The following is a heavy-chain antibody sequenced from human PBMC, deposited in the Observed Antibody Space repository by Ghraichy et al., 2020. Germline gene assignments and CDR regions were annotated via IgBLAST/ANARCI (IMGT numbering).Heavy chain of an antibody. CDR2: ISRSGSTI. J-gene: IGHJ5*02. CDR3: ARGPESITGTTYNWFDP. CDR1: GFTFSDYY. D-gene: IGHD1-20*01. V-gene: IGHV3-11*01. Sequence: GGSLRLSCAASGFTFSDYYMSWIRQAPGKGLEWVSYISRSGSTIYYADSVKGRFTLSRDNAKNSLYLQMNSLRAEDTAVYYCARGPESITGTTYNWFDPWGQGTLVTVSS.